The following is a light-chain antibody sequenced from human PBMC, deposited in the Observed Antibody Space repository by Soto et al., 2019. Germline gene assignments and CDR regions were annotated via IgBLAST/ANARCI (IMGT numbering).Light chain of an antibody. J-gene: IGLJ1*01. Sequence: QSVLTQPASVSGSPGQSITISCTGTSSDVGGYNYVSWYQQHPGKAPKLMIYDVSNRPSGVSIRFSGSKSGNTASLPISGFQAEDEADYYCSSYTSSSTPYVFGTGTKVTVL. V-gene: IGLV2-14*01. CDR1: SSDVGGYNY. CDR2: DVS. CDR3: SSYTSSSTPYV.